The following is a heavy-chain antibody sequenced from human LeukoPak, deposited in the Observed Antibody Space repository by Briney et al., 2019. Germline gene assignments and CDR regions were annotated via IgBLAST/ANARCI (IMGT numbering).Heavy chain of an antibody. CDR2: ISGNNGNT. CDR3: VRGVGVSRFNYLDS. V-gene: IGHV1-18*01. D-gene: IGHD6-13*01. CDR1: GYTFPSYG. Sequence: GASVKVSCKASGYTFPSYGISWVRQAPGQGLEWMGWISGNNGNTNYAQKLQGRVTMTTDTSTSTAYMELRSLRSDDTAVYYCVRGVGVSRFNYLDSWGQGTLVIVSS. J-gene: IGHJ4*02.